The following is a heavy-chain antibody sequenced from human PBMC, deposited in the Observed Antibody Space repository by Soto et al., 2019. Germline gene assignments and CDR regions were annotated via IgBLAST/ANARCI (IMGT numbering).Heavy chain of an antibody. Sequence: PSETLSLTCEVSGYSISSSNWWGWIRQPPGKGLEWIGYIYYSGTTYYNPSLKSRVTMSVDTSKNQFSLKLSSVTAADTAVYYCARVFSDSSSFFDPWGQGTLVTVSS. CDR1: GYSISSSNW. J-gene: IGHJ5*02. CDR3: ARVFSDSSSFFDP. V-gene: IGHV4-28*03. D-gene: IGHD6-13*01. CDR2: IYYSGTT.